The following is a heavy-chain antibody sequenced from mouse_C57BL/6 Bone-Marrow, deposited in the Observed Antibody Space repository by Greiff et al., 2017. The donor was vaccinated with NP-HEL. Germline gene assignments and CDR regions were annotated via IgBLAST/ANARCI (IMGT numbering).Heavy chain of an antibody. CDR3: ARIRTYYGSSYGYFDV. CDR2: IYPGDGDT. Sequence: LQQSGASVKISCKASGYAFSSYWMNWVKQRPGKGLEWIGQIYPGDGDTNYNGKFKGKATLTADKSSSTAYMQLSSLTSEDSAVYFCARIRTYYGSSYGYFDVWGTGTTVTVSS. CDR1: GYAFSSYW. D-gene: IGHD1-1*01. V-gene: IGHV1-80*01. J-gene: IGHJ1*03.